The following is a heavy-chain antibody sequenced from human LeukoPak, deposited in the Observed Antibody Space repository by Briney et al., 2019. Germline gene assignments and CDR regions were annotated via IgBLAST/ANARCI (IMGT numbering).Heavy chain of an antibody. CDR1: GFTFSDYY. CDR2: ISTSDSTI. Sequence: PGGSLRLYCAASGFTFSDYYMSWVRQAPGKGLEWISYISTSDSTIYYADSVKGRFTISRDNAKNSLYLQMNGLRAEDTAVYYCARGPSQIYFDYRGQGNLVTVSS. V-gene: IGHV3-11*01. CDR3: ARGPSQIYFDY. J-gene: IGHJ4*02.